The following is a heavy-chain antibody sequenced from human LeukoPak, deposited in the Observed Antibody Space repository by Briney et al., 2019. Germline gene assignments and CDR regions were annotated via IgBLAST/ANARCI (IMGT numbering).Heavy chain of an antibody. CDR3: ASRYSGTYVRDDY. D-gene: IGHD1-26*01. V-gene: IGHV3-48*03. CDR1: GFTFSNFE. CDR2: VSTSGSTI. Sequence: GGSLRLSCAASGFTFSNFEMNWVRQAPGKGLEWVSYVSTSGSTIYYADSVKGRFTISRENPNTSPYLQMYGPGAEDTAVYYCASRYSGTYVRDDYWGQGTLVTVSS. J-gene: IGHJ4*02.